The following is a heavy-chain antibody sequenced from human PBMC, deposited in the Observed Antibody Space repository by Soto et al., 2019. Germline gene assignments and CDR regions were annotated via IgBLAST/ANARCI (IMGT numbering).Heavy chain of an antibody. D-gene: IGHD3-10*01. CDR3: AKFEYGSGSGDFDY. CDR1: GFTFSSYG. Sequence: GGSLRLSCAASGFTFSSYGMHWVRQAPGKGLEWVAVISYDGSNKYYADSVKGRFTISRDNSKNTLYLQMNSLRAEDTAVYYCAKFEYGSGSGDFDYWGQGTLVTVSS. CDR2: ISYDGSNK. V-gene: IGHV3-30*18. J-gene: IGHJ4*02.